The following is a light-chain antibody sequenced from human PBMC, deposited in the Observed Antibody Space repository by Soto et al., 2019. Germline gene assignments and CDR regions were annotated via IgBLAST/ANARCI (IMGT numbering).Light chain of an antibody. V-gene: IGKV1-39*01. J-gene: IGKJ1*01. CDR1: QSISNH. CDR2: AAS. Sequence: DIPMTQSPSSLSASVEDRVIITCRASQSISNHLNWYQQKPGKAPKLLIFAASSLQSGVPSRFSGSRSGPDITLTISTLQPEDFATYYCQQSYSSPPTFGQGTKVEIK. CDR3: QQSYSSPPT.